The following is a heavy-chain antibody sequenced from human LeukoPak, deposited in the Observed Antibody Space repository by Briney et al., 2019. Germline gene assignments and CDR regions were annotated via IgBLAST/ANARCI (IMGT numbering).Heavy chain of an antibody. CDR3: AKFGDSSGHYRSRGHAFDI. CDR2: ISYDGSNK. CDR1: GFTFSSYG. J-gene: IGHJ3*02. V-gene: IGHV3-30*18. Sequence: GRSLRLSCAASGFTFSSYGMHWVRQAPGKGLEWVAVISYDGSNKYYADSVKGRFTISRDNSKNTLYLQMNSLRAEDTAVYYCAKFGDSSGHYRSRGHAFDIWGQGTMVTVSS. D-gene: IGHD3-22*01.